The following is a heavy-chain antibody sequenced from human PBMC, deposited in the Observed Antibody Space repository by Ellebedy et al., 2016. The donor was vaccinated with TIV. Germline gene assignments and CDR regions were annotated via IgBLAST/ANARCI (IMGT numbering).Heavy chain of an antibody. D-gene: IGHD5-24*01. J-gene: IGHJ4*01. CDR1: GFAFSTYS. V-gene: IGHV3-21*04. CDR2: ISTISDDV. CDR3: AKRDGQN. Sequence: GESLKISCAASGFAFSTYSMNWVRQAPGKGLEWVSSISTISDDVHHADSVKGRFTISRDNSKNTVYLQMNSLRAEDTAVYYCAKRDGQNWGHGTLVTVSS.